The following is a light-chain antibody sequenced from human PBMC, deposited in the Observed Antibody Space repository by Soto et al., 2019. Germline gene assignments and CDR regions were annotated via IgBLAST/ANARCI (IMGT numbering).Light chain of an antibody. Sequence: DIQMTQSPSTLSASIGDRVTISCRASQSVSNWLAWYQQKPGKAPKLLIYQASTLNSGVPSWFSGSGSGTEFTLTISSLQPDDFATYYCQQYDSYSVTFGQGTKLEIK. CDR1: QSVSNW. J-gene: IGKJ2*01. CDR2: QAS. CDR3: QQYDSYSVT. V-gene: IGKV1-5*03.